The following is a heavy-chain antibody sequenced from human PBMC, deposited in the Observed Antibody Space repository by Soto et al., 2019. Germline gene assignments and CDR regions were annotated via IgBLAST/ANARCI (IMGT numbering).Heavy chain of an antibody. D-gene: IGHD3-10*01. V-gene: IGHV3-30-3*01. CDR1: GFTFSSYA. CDR3: ARGSRVSYLDY. CDR2: ISYDGSNK. Sequence: QVQLVESGGGVVQPGRSLRLSCAPSGFTFSSYAMHWVRQAAGKGLEWVAVISYDGSNKYYADSVKGRFTISRDNSKNTLYLQMNSLRAEDTAVYYCARGSRVSYLDYWGQGTLVTVSS. J-gene: IGHJ4*02.